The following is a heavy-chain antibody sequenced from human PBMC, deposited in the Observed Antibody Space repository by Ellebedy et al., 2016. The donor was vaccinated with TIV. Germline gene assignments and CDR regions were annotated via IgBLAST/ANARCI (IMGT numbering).Heavy chain of an antibody. V-gene: IGHV3-7*01. D-gene: IGHD4-17*01. CDR2: IYQDGSEK. CDR3: ARRGSYGDYAVQVNNWFDS. Sequence: GGSLRLSCVASGFSFRNYWMGWVRQAPGKGLEWVANIYQDGSEKYYVDSVEGRFTISRDNAKNSLYLEMKSLRAEATAVYYCARRGSYGDYAVQVNNWFDSWGQGTPVTVSP. CDR1: GFSFRNYW. J-gene: IGHJ5*01.